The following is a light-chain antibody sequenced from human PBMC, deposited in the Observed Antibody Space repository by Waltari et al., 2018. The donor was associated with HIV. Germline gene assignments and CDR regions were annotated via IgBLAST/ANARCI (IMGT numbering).Light chain of an antibody. J-gene: IGLJ2*01. CDR1: SSDVGGYNY. CDR3: SSYAGSNNYVV. V-gene: IGLV2-8*01. CDR2: EVS. Sequence: QSALTQPPSASGSPGQSLTISCTGTSSDVGGYNYVPWYQQHPGKAPKLMIYEVSKRPSGVPDRFSGSKSGNTASLTVSGLQAEDEADYYCSSYAGSNNYVVFGGGTKLTVL.